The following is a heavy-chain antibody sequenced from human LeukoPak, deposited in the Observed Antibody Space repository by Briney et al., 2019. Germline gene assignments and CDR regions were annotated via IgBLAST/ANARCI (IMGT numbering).Heavy chain of an antibody. J-gene: IGHJ5*02. CDR2: ISGSGGST. V-gene: IGHV3-23*01. CDR3: AKEYSSGWYS. D-gene: IGHD6-19*01. CDR1: GFTFSSYA. Sequence: PGGSLRLSCAASGFTFSSYAMSWVRQAPGKGLEWVSGISGSGGSTYYADSVKGRFTISRDNSKNTLFLQLNSLRAEDTAVYYCAKEYSSGWYSWGQGTPVTVSS.